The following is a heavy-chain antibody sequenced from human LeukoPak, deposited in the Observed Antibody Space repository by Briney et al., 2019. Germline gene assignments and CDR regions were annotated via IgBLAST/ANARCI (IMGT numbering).Heavy chain of an antibody. D-gene: IGHD3-3*01. CDR2: INPNSGGT. CDR1: GYTFTGYY. Sequence: ASVKVSCKASGYTFTGYYMHWVRQAPGQGLEWMGWINPNSGGTNYTQSFQDRVTMTRDTSIRTAYMELSRLRSDDTALYYCARDHSNDFWSGSGPLYYMDVWGKGTTVTVSS. J-gene: IGHJ6*03. CDR3: ARDHSNDFWSGSGPLYYMDV. V-gene: IGHV1-2*02.